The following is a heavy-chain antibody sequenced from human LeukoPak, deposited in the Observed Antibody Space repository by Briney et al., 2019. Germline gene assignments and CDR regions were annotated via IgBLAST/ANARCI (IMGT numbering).Heavy chain of an antibody. D-gene: IGHD5-18*01. Sequence: GGSLRLSCVASGFTFTNAWMSWVRRAPGKGLEWVGRIRAKTNGGTSDYTPPVKGRFTISRGDSKNTVYLQMNSLKSDDTAVYYCAAEGFTYGYHGIDIWGQGTIVTVSS. CDR1: GFTFTNAW. CDR2: IRAKTNGGTS. V-gene: IGHV3-15*01. CDR3: AAEGFTYGYHGIDI. J-gene: IGHJ3*02.